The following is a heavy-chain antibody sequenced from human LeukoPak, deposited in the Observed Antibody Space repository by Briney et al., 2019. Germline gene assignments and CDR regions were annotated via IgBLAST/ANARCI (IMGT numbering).Heavy chain of an antibody. CDR2: ISAYNGNT. J-gene: IGHJ4*02. D-gene: IGHD3-16*02. Sequence: ASVKVSCKASGYTFTSYGISWVRQAPGQGLEWMGWISAYNGNTNYAQKLQGRVTMTTDTSISTAYMELSRLRSDDTAVYYCAQGSYRHAIDYWGQGTLVTVSS. CDR3: AQGSYRHAIDY. V-gene: IGHV1-18*01. CDR1: GYTFTSYG.